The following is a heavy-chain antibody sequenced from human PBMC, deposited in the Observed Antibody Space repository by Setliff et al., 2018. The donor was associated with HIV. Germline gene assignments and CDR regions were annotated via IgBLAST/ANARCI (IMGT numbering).Heavy chain of an antibody. CDR2: FYYSGSS. CDR1: TESLTRYD. J-gene: IGHJ5*02. V-gene: IGHV4-39*01. Sequence: ASETLSLTCAVYTESLTRYDWAWIRQPPGKGLEWIGNFYYSGSSHYNPSLKSRVTISVDTSKSQFSLKLISVSAADTAVYYCAKLLPAADMAREIDPWGQGALVTVSS. D-gene: IGHD2-2*01. CDR3: AKLLPAADMAREIDP.